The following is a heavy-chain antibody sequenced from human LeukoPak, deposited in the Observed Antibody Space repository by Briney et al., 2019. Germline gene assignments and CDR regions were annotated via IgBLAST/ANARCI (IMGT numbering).Heavy chain of an antibody. Sequence: GGSLRLSCAASGFTVSSNYMSWVRQAPGKGLEWVSVIYSGGSTYYADSVKGRFTISRDNSKNTLYLQMNSLRAEDTAVYYCAKAPEGYGNPDYWGQGTLVTVSS. D-gene: IGHD5-12*01. V-gene: IGHV3-66*01. CDR3: AKAPEGYGNPDY. J-gene: IGHJ4*02. CDR2: IYSGGST. CDR1: GFTVSSNY.